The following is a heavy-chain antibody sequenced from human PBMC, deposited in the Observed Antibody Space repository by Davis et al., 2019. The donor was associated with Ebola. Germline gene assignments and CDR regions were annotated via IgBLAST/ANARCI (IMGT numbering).Heavy chain of an antibody. Sequence: AGSLSLSCTASGFTFSDNGMQWVRQAPGKGLEWLAVISHDGGKTFYADSVRGRFTISRDNSKSTLHLQMNSLRAEDTAVYYCAKDRHCGGNSCGWFDPWGQGTLVTVSS. V-gene: IGHV3-30*18. CDR3: AKDRHCGGNSCGWFDP. CDR2: ISHDGGKT. D-gene: IGHD2-21*01. J-gene: IGHJ5*02. CDR1: GFTFSDNG.